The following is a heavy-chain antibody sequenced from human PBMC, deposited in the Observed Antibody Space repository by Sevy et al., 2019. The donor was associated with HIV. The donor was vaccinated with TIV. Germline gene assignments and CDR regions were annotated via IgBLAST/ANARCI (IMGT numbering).Heavy chain of an antibody. Sequence: GGSLRLSCAASGFTFSSYSMNWVRQAPGKGLEWVSSISSSSSYIYYADSVKGRFTISRDNSKNSLYLQMNSLRAEDTAVYYCARDSQPRYYDSSGYSDAFDIWGQGTMVTVSS. CDR3: ARDSQPRYYDSSGYSDAFDI. D-gene: IGHD3-22*01. J-gene: IGHJ3*02. CDR2: ISSSSSYI. CDR1: GFTFSSYS. V-gene: IGHV3-21*01.